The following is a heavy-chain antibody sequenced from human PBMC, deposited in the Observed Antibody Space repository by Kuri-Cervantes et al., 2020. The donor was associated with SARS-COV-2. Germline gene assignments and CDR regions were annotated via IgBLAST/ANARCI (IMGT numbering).Heavy chain of an antibody. CDR2: IIPIFGTA. V-gene: IGHV1-69*13. J-gene: IGHJ4*02. CDR1: GGTFSGYA. Sequence: SVKVSCKASGGTFSGYAISWVRQAPGQGLEWMGGIIPIFGTANYAQKFRGRVTITADESTSTAYMELSSLRSEDTAVYYCARDESGSGTLVTPWYWGQGTLVTVSS. D-gene: IGHD1-14*01. CDR3: ARDESGSGTLVTPWY.